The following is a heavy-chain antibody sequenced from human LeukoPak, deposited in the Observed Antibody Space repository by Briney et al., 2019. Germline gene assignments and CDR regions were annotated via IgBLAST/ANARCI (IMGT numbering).Heavy chain of an antibody. J-gene: IGHJ4*02. V-gene: IGHV4-39*01. CDR3: ARHTD. Sequence: SETLSLICTVSGGSIGGYDSFWGWIRQPPGKGLEWIGSIHKTGTTYYNSSLKSRLTLSVDTSKNQLSLKLSSVTAADTAVYYCARHTDWGQGILVTVSS. CDR2: IHKTGTT. CDR1: GGSIGGYDSF. D-gene: IGHD4-17*01.